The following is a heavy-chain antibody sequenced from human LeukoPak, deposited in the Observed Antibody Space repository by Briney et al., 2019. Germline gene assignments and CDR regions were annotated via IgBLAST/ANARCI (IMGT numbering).Heavy chain of an antibody. D-gene: IGHD6-6*01. CDR2: ISGSGGST. J-gene: IGHJ4*02. V-gene: IGHV3-23*01. CDR1: GFTFSNAW. CDR3: AKDRNSVGSSYNY. Sequence: PGGPLRLSCAASGFTFSNAWMNWVRQAPGKGLEWVSAISGSGGSTYYADSVKGRFTISRDNSKNTLYLQMNSLRAEDTAVYYCAKDRNSVGSSYNYWGQGTLVTVSS.